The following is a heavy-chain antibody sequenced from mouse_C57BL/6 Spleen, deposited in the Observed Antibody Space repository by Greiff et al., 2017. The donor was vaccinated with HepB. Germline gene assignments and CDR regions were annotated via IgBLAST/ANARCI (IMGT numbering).Heavy chain of an antibody. J-gene: IGHJ3*01. D-gene: IGHD2-5*01. CDR3: ARGKVDSNFFAD. CDR2: INPNNGGT. V-gene: IGHV1-22*01. Sequence: VQLQQPGPELVKPGASVKMSCKASGYTFTDYYMHWVKQSHGKSLEWIGYINPNNGGTSYNEKFKGKATLTVNKSSSTAYMELRSLTSEDSAVDYCARGKVDSNFFADWGTGTMVTVSA. CDR1: GYTFTDYY.